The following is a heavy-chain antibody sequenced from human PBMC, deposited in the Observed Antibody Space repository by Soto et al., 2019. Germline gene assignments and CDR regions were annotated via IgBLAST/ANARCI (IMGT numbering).Heavy chain of an antibody. J-gene: IGHJ6*01. CDR3: ARDRXAVAAQTPDYYYYGMDV. CDR2: ISYDGSNK. V-gene: IGHV3-30-3*01. Sequence: GGSLRLSCAASGFTFSSYAMHWVRQAPGKGLEWVAVISYDGSNKYYADSVKGRFTISRDNSKNTLYLQMNSLRAEDTAVYYCARDRXAVAAQTPDYYYYGMDVWGQGTTVTVSS. CDR1: GFTFSSYA. D-gene: IGHD6-19*01.